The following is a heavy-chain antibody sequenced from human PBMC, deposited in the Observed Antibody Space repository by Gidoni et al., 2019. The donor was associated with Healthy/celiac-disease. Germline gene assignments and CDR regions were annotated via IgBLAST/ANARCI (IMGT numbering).Heavy chain of an antibody. J-gene: IGHJ5*02. D-gene: IGHD6-13*01. CDR2: IYHSGST. Sequence: QLQLQESGSGLVKPSQTLSLTSAASGGSISSGGYSWSWIRQPPGKGLEWIGYIYHSGSTYYNPSLKSRVTISVDRSKNQFSLKLSSVTAADTAVYYCARGAGSSWYEGWFDPWGQGTLVTVSS. V-gene: IGHV4-30-2*01. CDR3: ARGAGSSWYEGWFDP. CDR1: GGSISSGGYS.